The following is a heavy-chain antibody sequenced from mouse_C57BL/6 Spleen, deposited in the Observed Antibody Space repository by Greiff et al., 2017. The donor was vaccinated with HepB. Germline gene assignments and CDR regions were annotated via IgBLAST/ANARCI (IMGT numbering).Heavy chain of an antibody. J-gene: IGHJ4*01. V-gene: IGHV1-22*01. CDR1: GYTFTDYN. D-gene: IGHD1-1*02. CDR3: ANYGGAMDY. CDR2: INPNNGGT. Sequence: EVQLQQSGPELVKPGASVKMSCKASGYTFTDYNMHWVKQSHGKSLEWIGYINPNNGGTSYNQKFKGKATLTVNKSSSTAYMEIRSLTSEDSAVYYCANYGGAMDYWGQGTSVTVSS.